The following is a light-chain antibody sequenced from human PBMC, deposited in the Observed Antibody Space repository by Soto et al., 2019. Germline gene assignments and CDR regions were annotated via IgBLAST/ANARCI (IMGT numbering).Light chain of an antibody. CDR3: QQYGSSPWT. V-gene: IGKV3-20*01. Sequence: EIVLTQSPGTLSLSPGERGTLSCRASQSVTNTYLAWYQQKPGQAPRLLIYGASSRATGIPDRFSGSGSGTDFTLTIRRLEPEDLAVYYCQQYGSSPWTVGQGTKVEIK. CDR2: GAS. J-gene: IGKJ1*01. CDR1: QSVTNTY.